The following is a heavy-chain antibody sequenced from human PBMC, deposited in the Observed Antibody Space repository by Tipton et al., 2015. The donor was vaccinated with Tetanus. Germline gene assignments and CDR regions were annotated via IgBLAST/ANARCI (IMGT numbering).Heavy chain of an antibody. D-gene: IGHD6-6*01. CDR3: ARGGDSSSFIRFDP. J-gene: IGHJ5*02. V-gene: IGHV4-59*01. CDR2: IYYSGST. Sequence: TLSLTCTVSGGSISSYYWSWIRQPPGKGLEWIGYIYYSGSTNYNPSLKSRVTISVDTSKNQFSLKLSSVTAADTAVYYCARGGDSSSFIRFDPWGQGTLVTVSS. CDR1: GGSISSYY.